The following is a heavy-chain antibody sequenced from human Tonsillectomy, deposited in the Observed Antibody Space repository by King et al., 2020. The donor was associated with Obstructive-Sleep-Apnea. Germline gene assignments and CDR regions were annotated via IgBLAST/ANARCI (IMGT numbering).Heavy chain of an antibody. CDR2: IKQDGSEK. CDR1: GFTFSSYW. J-gene: IGHJ4*02. V-gene: IGHV3-7*01. D-gene: IGHD5-18*01. Sequence: VQLVESGGDLVQPGGSLRLSCAASGFTFSSYWMSWVRQAPGKGLEWLSNIKQDGSEKYYVDSVKGRFTISRENAKNSLYLQMNSLRAEDTAVYYCASSRVDTTLVLDYWGQGTLVIVSS. CDR3: ASSRVDTTLVLDY.